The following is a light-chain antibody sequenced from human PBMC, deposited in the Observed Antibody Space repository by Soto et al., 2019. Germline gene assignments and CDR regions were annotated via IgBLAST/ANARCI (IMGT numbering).Light chain of an antibody. J-gene: IGLJ2*01. CDR2: EVT. V-gene: IGLV2-8*01. Sequence: QSALTQPPSASGSPGQSVTISCTGTSSDVGGYNYVSWYQQHPGKAPKLMIYEVTKRHSGVPDRFSGSKSGNTASLTVSGLQAEDEADYYCSSYAGSNNFVVFGGGTQLTVL. CDR3: SSYAGSNNFVV. CDR1: SSDVGGYNY.